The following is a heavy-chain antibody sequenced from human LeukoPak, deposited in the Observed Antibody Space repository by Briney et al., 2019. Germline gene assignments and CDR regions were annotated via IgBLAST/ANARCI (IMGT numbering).Heavy chain of an antibody. D-gene: IGHD3-3*01. CDR2: IGGRSRTI. V-gene: IGHV3-21*01. CDR3: ARAIFGVAQPPHYFYYYMHV. CDR1: GFTFSGYY. Sequence: GGSRRLSCAASGFTFSGYYMKWVRQAPGEGLEWVSSIGGRSRTIYYADSVEGRCSVSRDHAKNSLFQQTNRLRAEDTAVYFCARAIFGVAQPPHYFYYYMHVWGKGTTVTVSS. J-gene: IGHJ6*03.